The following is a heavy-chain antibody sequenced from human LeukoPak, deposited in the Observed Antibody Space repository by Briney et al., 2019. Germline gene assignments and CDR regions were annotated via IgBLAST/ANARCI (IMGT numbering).Heavy chain of an antibody. Sequence: SETLSLTCTVSGGSISSYYWSWIRQPAGKGLEWIGHIYTSGNTNYNPSLKSRVTMSVDTSKNQFSLKLRSVTAADTAVYYCARDGYYFDSSGYYFWGQGTLVTVSS. CDR1: GGSISSYY. J-gene: IGHJ4*02. D-gene: IGHD3-22*01. V-gene: IGHV4-4*07. CDR3: ARDGYYFDSSGYYF. CDR2: IYTSGNT.